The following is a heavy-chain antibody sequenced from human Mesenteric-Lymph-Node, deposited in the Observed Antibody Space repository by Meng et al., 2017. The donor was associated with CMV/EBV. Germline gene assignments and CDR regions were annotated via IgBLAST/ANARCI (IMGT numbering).Heavy chain of an antibody. Sequence: SGGTFSSYAISWVRQAPGQGLEWMGRIIPILGIANYAQKFQGRVTITVDKSTSTAYMELSSLRSEDTAVYYCAISFYYGSGRSFDYWGQGALVTVSS. V-gene: IGHV1-69*04. J-gene: IGHJ4*02. CDR1: GGTFSSYA. CDR3: AISFYYGSGRSFDY. D-gene: IGHD3-10*01. CDR2: IIPILGIA.